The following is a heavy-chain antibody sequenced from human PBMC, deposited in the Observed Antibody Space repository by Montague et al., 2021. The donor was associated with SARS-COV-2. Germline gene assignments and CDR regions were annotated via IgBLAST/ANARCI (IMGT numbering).Heavy chain of an antibody. CDR2: INHSGST. Sequence: SETLSLTCAVYGGSFSGYHWSWIRQPPGKGLEWIGEINHSGSTNYNPSLKSRVNLSVDTYKNQFSLKLNAVTAADTAVYYCARGGRQWLVIDPRYYFDYWGQGTLVTVSS. D-gene: IGHD6-19*01. J-gene: IGHJ4*01. CDR1: GGSFSGYH. V-gene: IGHV4-34*01. CDR3: ARGGRQWLVIDPRYYFDY.